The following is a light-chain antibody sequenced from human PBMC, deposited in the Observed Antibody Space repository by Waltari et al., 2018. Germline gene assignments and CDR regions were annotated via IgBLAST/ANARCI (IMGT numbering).Light chain of an antibody. CDR2: DAS. J-gene: IGKJ4*01. V-gene: IGKV3-11*01. CDR1: STVSTS. Sequence: EILLTQSPATRSLSPGERSTLSCRASSTVSTSLSWFQQKPGQPPRLIIYDASNRANDIPGRFRGSGSRTDFTLSISSLEPEDLAVYYCHQGYSWPFTFGGGTKVQIK. CDR3: HQGYSWPFT.